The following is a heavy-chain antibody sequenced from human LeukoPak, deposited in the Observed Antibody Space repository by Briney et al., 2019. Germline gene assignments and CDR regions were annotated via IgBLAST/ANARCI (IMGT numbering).Heavy chain of an antibody. Sequence: GGSLRLSCAASGFTFSMYSMNWVRQAPGKGLEWVSYISSSSSYTNYADSVKGRFTISRDNAKNSLYLQMNSLRAEDTAVYYCARVGYYYDSSGPDYWGQGTLVTVSS. V-gene: IGHV3-21*05. CDR1: GFTFSMYS. CDR3: ARVGYYYDSSGPDY. J-gene: IGHJ4*02. D-gene: IGHD3-22*01. CDR2: ISSSSSYT.